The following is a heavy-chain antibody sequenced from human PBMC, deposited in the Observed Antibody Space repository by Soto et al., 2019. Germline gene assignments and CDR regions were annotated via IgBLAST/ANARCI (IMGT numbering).Heavy chain of an antibody. D-gene: IGHD2-21*01. CDR3: ATLPPRIVVYLLHIPT. Sequence: GGSLRLSCAASGFTFSSYAMSWVRQAPGKGLEWVSAISGSGGSTYYADSVKGRFTISRDNSKNTLYLQMNSLRAEDTAVYYCATLPPRIVVYLLHIPTWCQGLLVTVSS. J-gene: IGHJ5*02. CDR1: GFTFSSYA. CDR2: ISGSGGST. V-gene: IGHV3-23*01.